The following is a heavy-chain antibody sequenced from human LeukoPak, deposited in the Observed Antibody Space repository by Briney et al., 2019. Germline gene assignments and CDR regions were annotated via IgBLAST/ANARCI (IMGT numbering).Heavy chain of an antibody. CDR3: AQSPKIVTTPRFDY. V-gene: IGHV3-23*01. CDR1: GFTFSSYA. J-gene: IGHJ4*02. Sequence: PGGSLRLSCAASGFTFSSYAMSWVRQAPGKGLEWVSTISGSFGSTYYADSVEGRFTISRDNSKNTMSLQLNSLRAEDTAVYYCAQSPKIVTTPRFDYWGQGTLATVSS. D-gene: IGHD5-12*01. CDR2: ISGSFGST.